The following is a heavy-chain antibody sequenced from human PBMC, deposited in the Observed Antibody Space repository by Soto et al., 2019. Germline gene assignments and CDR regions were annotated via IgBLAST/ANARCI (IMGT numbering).Heavy chain of an antibody. CDR1: GYTFSSYD. J-gene: IGHJ5*02. Sequence: GASVEVSSKACGYTFSSYDINVVRQATGQGFEYLGWMNPNSGNTGYVKKFQGRVTMTRDTSMSTAYMELSSLRSEDTAVYYCASGIKYGEHSGRSDPWCPGNLVTVS. V-gene: IGHV1-8*01. CDR3: ASGIKYGEHSGRSDP. CDR2: MNPNSGNT. D-gene: IGHD3-10*01.